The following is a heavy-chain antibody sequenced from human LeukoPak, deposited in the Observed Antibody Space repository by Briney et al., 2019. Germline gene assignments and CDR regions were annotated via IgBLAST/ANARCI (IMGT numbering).Heavy chain of an antibody. CDR3: ARYSSGQGGDY. J-gene: IGHJ4*02. CDR1: GFPFSSYI. CDR2: ISSSGSTI. V-gene: IGHV3-48*04. D-gene: IGHD6-19*01. Sequence: GGSLRLSCAASGFPFSSYIMNWVRQAPGKGLEWVSYISSSGSTIYYADSVKGRFTISRDNAKNSLYLQMNSLRAEDTAVYYCARYSSGQGGDYWGQGTLVTVSS.